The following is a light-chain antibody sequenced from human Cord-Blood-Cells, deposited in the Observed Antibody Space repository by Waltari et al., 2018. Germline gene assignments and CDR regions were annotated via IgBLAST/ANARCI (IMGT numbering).Light chain of an antibody. J-gene: IGKJ4*01. Sequence: IVMTQSPATLSVSPGERATLSSRASQSVSSNLAGYQQKPGQDPRLLIYGASTRATGIPAMYSGSGSGTEFTLTISSLQSEDFAVYYCQQYNNWPLTFGGGTKVEIK. CDR2: GAS. CDR3: QQYNNWPLT. CDR1: QSVSSN. V-gene: IGKV3-15*01.